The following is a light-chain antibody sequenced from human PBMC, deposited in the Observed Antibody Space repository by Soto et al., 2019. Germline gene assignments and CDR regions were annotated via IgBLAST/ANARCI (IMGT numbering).Light chain of an antibody. CDR1: QSVSRY. V-gene: IGKV3-20*01. J-gene: IGKJ3*01. CDR3: QQYGSSLFS. Sequence: EIVLTQSPDTLSLSPGESATLSCRASQSVSRYLAWYQQKPGQTPRLLIYDASNRAAGIPARFSGSGAGTDFTLTISRLEPEDFAVYYCQQYGSSLFSFGPGTKVDIK. CDR2: DAS.